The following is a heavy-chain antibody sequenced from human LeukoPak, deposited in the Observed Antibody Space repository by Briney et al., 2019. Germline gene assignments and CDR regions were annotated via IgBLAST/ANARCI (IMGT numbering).Heavy chain of an antibody. D-gene: IGHD3-22*01. J-gene: IGHJ3*02. CDR3: ARVSTYDNRAGGAFEI. CDR1: GYSFTSYW. CDR2: IYRNDSDT. Sequence: GESLKISCTGSGYSFTSYWIGWVRQMPGKGLEWMGIIYRNDSDTIYCPSFVGQVTIFASNSISTSYLQRRSLMSSDTVMLYWARVSTYDNRAGGAFEIWGQGTMVTVSS. V-gene: IGHV5-51*01.